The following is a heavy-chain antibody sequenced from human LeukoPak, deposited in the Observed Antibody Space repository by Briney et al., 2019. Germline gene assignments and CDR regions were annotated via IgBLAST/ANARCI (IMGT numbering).Heavy chain of an antibody. CDR3: ARAGHYYDSSGNPHWYFDL. CDR1: GFTFSSFE. Sequence: GGSLRLSCAASGFTFSSFEMNGVRQAPGKGLECVSYISGSVGTVYYADSVKGRFTISRDNAKNSLYLQMNSLRAEDTAAYYCARAGHYYDSSGNPHWYFDLWGRGTLVTVSS. D-gene: IGHD3-22*01. V-gene: IGHV3-48*03. CDR2: ISGSVGTV. J-gene: IGHJ2*01.